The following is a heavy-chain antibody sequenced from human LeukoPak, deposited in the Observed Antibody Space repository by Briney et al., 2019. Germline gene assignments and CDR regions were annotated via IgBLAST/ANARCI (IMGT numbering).Heavy chain of an antibody. J-gene: IGHJ4*02. D-gene: IGHD3-3*02. CDR2: INASGGST. V-gene: IGHV1-46*01. CDR1: GYTFTSYY. Sequence: ASVKVSCKASGYTFTSYYMHWVRQAPGQGLEWMGIINASGGSTSYAQKFQGRVTMTRDMSTSTVYMELSSLRSEDTAVYYCAIIRRSIFGFDYWDQGTLVTVSS. CDR3: AIIRRSIFGFDY.